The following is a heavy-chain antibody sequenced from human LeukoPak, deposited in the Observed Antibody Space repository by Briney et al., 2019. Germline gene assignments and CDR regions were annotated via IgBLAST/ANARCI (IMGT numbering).Heavy chain of an antibody. D-gene: IGHD4-17*01. CDR1: GGSFSGYY. V-gene: IGHV4-34*01. CDR2: INHSGST. J-gene: IGHJ4*02. CDR3: AREGVGVTTVTIMFYFDY. Sequence: ETLSLTCAVYGGSFSGYYWSWIGQPPGKGREGIGEINHSGSTNYNPSLRRRVTISVDTSKTQFSLKLSSVTAADTAVYYCAREGVGVTTVTIMFYFDYWGQGTLVTVSS.